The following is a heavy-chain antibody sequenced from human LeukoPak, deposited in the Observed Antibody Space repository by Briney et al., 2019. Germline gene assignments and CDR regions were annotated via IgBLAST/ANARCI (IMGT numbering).Heavy chain of an antibody. V-gene: IGHV4-34*01. CDR3: TYSSSSGYYFDY. CDR1: GGSFSGYY. Sequence: SETLSLTCAVYGGSFSGYYWSWSRQPPGKGLEWIGEINHSGSTNYNPSLKSRVTISVDTSKNQFSLKLSSVTAADTAVYYCTYSSSSGYYFDYWGQGTLVTVSS. CDR2: INHSGST. J-gene: IGHJ4*02. D-gene: IGHD6-6*01.